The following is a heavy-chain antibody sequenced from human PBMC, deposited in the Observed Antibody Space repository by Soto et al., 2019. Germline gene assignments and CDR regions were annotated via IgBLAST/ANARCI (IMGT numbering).Heavy chain of an antibody. Sequence: ASVKVSCKASGYTFTSYGISWVRQAPGQGLEWMGWISAYNGNTNYAQKLQGRVTMTTDTSTSTAYMELRSLRSDDTAVYYCARGVDIAAAGKGGMDVWGQGTRITVSS. D-gene: IGHD6-13*01. CDR2: ISAYNGNT. V-gene: IGHV1-18*04. CDR3: ARGVDIAAAGKGGMDV. J-gene: IGHJ6*02. CDR1: GYTFTSYG.